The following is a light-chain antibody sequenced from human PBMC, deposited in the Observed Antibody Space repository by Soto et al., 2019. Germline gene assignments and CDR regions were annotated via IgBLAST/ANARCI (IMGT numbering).Light chain of an antibody. CDR1: QGISSN. J-gene: IGKJ5*01. V-gene: IGKV1-8*01. Sequence: AIRMTQSPSSFSASTGDRVTSTCRAGQGISSNLAWYQQKPGKAPKLLIYAASTWQSGGPSRFSGSGAGTDFTLTISCLQSEDFATYYCQQYYSYPTFGQGTRLEIK. CDR2: AAS. CDR3: QQYYSYPT.